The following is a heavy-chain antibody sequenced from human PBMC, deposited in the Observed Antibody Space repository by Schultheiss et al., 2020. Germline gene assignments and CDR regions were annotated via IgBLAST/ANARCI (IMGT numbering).Heavy chain of an antibody. J-gene: IGHJ6*02. CDR2: ISYDGSSK. CDR1: GFTFSSYA. CDR3: ARVSVEMATIYYYYYGMDV. Sequence: GGSLRLSCAASGFTFSSYAMHWVRQAPDKGLEWVAIISYDGSSKYYADSVKGRFTISRDNSKNTLYLQMNSLRAEDTAVYYCARVSVEMATIYYYYYGMDVWGQGTTVTVSS. V-gene: IGHV3-30*01. D-gene: IGHD5-24*01.